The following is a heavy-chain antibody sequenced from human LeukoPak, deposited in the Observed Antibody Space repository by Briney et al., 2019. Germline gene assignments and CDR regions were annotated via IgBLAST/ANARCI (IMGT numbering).Heavy chain of an antibody. V-gene: IGHV1-3*01. CDR2: INAGNGNT. CDR3: TRTEGRDYGDETRN. CDR1: GYTFTSYA. Sequence: VASVKVSCKASGYTFTSYAMHWVRQAPGQRLEWMGWINAGNGNTKYSQKFQGRVTITRDTSASTAYMELSSLRSEDTAVYYCTRTEGRDYGDETRNWGQGTLVTVSS. D-gene: IGHD4-17*01. J-gene: IGHJ4*02.